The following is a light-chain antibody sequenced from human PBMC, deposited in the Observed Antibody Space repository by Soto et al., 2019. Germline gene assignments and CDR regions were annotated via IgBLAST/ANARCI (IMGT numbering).Light chain of an antibody. CDR1: QGISSY. Sequence: ALPMTQSPSSFSASTGDRVTITCRASQGISSYLAWYQQKPGKAPKLLIYAASTLQSGVPSRFSGSGSGTDFTLTISCLQSEDFATYYCQQYYSYPRTFGQGTMV. J-gene: IGKJ1*01. CDR2: AAS. CDR3: QQYYSYPRT. V-gene: IGKV1-8*01.